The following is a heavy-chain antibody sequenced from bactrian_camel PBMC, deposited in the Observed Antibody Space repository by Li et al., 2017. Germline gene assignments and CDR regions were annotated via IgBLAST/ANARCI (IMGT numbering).Heavy chain of an antibody. J-gene: IGHJ4*01. D-gene: IGHD6*01. CDR3: AAGKYGGATRSRCDGRNRG. CDR2: IYNSTTTA. V-gene: IGHV3-2*01. CDR1: GARTTTFY. Sequence: HVQLVESGGDLVQSGESLRLSCVASGARTTTFYMSWVRQAPGKELEWVSSIYNSTTTAHYADSVKGRFTISRDNAKNTLYLQMNSLKTEDTAMYYCAAGKYGGATRSRCDGRNRGWGQGTQVTVS.